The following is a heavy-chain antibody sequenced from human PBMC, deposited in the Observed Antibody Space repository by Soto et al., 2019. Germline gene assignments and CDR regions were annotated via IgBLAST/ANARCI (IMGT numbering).Heavy chain of an antibody. V-gene: IGHV1-46*01. CDR2: INPSGGST. CDR1: GYTFTNYY. D-gene: IGHD2-21*02. J-gene: IGHJ4*02. Sequence: ASVKVSFKASGYTFTNYYMHWVRQAPGQGLEWMGIINPSGGSTSYAQKFQGRVTMTRDTSTSTVYMELSSLRSEDTAVYYCARRLAGVTAAMDYWGQGTLVTVSS. CDR3: ARRLAGVTAAMDY.